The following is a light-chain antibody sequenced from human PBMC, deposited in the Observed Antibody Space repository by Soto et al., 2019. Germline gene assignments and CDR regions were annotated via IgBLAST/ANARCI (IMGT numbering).Light chain of an antibody. CDR2: DAS. V-gene: IGKV1-5*01. CDR1: QSLNNW. J-gene: IGKJ1*01. CDR3: QQYNDYQGM. Sequence: DNQMAQSPSTLSASVGDRVTISCRGSQSLNNWLAWYQQKPGKAPKVLIYDASSLASGVPSRFSGSESGTEFTLTIASLQPDDVATYYCQQYNDYQGMFGQGTKVEIK.